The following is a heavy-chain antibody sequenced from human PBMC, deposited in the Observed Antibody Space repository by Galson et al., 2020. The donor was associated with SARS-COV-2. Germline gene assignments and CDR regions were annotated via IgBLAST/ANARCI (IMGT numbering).Heavy chain of an antibody. J-gene: IGHJ6*02. CDR3: ARDSKYHQLYNYDYGMDV. CDR1: GGSFSGYY. CDR2: INQSGST. V-gene: IGHV4-34*01. D-gene: IGHD2-2*01. Sequence: SETLSLTCAVYGGSFSGYYWSWIRQPPGKGLQWIGEINQSGSTNYKPSLKSRVTISVDTSKNQFSLEMRSVTAADTAVYYCARDSKYHQLYNYDYGMDVWGQGTTVTVS.